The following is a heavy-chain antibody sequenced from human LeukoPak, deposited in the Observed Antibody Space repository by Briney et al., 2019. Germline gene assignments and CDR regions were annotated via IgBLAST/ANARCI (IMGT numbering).Heavy chain of an antibody. V-gene: IGHV3-48*01. CDR3: AKCLLLRSDDYAPFHY. J-gene: IGHJ4*02. CDR1: GFTFSSYS. D-gene: IGHD4-17*01. Sequence: GGSLRLSCAASGFTFSSYSMNWVRQAPGKGLEWVSYISSSSTIYYADSVKGRFTISRDNAKNTLYLQMNSLRAGDTAIYYCAKCLLLRSDDYAPFHYWGQGALVTVSS. CDR2: ISSSSTI.